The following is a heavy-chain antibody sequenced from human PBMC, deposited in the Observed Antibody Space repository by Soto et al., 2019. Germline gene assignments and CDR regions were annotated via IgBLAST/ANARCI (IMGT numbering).Heavy chain of an antibody. Sequence: QVQLVESGGGVVQPGRSLRLSCAASGFTFSSYAMHWVRQAPGKGLEWVAVISYDGSNKYYADSVKGRFTISRDNSKNTLYLQMNSLRAEDTAVYYCARTIAVAAPFDYWGQGTLVTVSS. CDR1: GFTFSSYA. CDR3: ARTIAVAAPFDY. J-gene: IGHJ4*02. V-gene: IGHV3-30-3*01. D-gene: IGHD6-19*01. CDR2: ISYDGSNK.